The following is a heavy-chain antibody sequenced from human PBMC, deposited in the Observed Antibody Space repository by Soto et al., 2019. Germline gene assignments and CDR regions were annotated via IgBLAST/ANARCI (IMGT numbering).Heavy chain of an antibody. V-gene: IGHV3-13*01. J-gene: IGHJ4*02. CDR3: ARAYCSGGSCYYFDY. D-gene: IGHD2-15*01. CDR1: GFTFSSYD. Sequence: GGSLRLSCAASGFTFSSYDMHWVCQATGKGLEWVSAIGTAGDTYYPGSVKGRFTISRENAKNSLYLQMNSLRAEDTAVYYCARAYCSGGSCYYFDYWGQGTLVTVSS. CDR2: IGTAGDT.